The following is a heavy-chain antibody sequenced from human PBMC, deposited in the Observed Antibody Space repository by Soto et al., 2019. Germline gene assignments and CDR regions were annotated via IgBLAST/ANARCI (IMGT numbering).Heavy chain of an antibody. CDR3: ASGIQLWLRRINSGYSG. CDR2: IIPMFGTA. V-gene: IGHV1-69*12. Sequence: QVQLVQSGAEVKKPESSVKVSCKAPGGTFSTYAISWVRQAPGQGLEWMGGIIPMFGTANYAQRFQDRVTITADESTNTAYMELSSLRSADTAVYFCASGIQLWLRRINSGYSGWGQGTLVTVSS. CDR1: GGTFSTYA. J-gene: IGHJ4*02. D-gene: IGHD5-18*01.